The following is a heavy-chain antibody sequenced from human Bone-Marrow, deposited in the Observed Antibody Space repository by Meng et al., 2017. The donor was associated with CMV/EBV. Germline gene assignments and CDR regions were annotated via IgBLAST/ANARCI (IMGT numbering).Heavy chain of an antibody. Sequence: SCKASGYTFTSYGISWVRQAPGKGLEWVSAISGSGGSTYYADSVKGRFTISRDNSKNTLYLQMNSLRAEDTAVYYCAKEYSSSSGLDYFDYWGQGTLVTVSS. CDR3: AKEYSSSSGLDYFDY. J-gene: IGHJ4*02. D-gene: IGHD6-6*01. CDR1: GYTFTSYG. CDR2: ISGSGGST. V-gene: IGHV3-23*01.